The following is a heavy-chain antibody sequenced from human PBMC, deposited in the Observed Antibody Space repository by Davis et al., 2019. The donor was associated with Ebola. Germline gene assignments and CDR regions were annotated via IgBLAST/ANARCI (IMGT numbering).Heavy chain of an antibody. CDR2: IYYSGST. J-gene: IGHJ4*02. D-gene: IGHD5-18*01. CDR3: ARVDTAMAFDY. CDR1: GGSISSYY. Sequence: SEILSLTCTVSGGSISSYYWSWIRQPPGKGLEWIGYIYYSGSTNYNPSLKSRVTISVDTSKNQFSLKLSSVTAADTAVYYCARVDTAMAFDYWGQGTLVTVSS. V-gene: IGHV4-59*01.